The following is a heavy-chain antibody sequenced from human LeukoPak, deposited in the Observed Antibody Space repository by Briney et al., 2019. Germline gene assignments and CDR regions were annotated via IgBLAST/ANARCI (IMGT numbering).Heavy chain of an antibody. CDR2: IFHNGNP. J-gene: IGHJ4*02. CDR1: GGSISSSTYY. CDR3: ARSGQNHLWLSLDY. Sequence: KSSETLSLTCAVSGGSISSSTYYWGWIRQYPGKGLEWIGYIFHNGNPYYNPSLESRVTISVDTSKNQVSLQVTSVTAADTAVYYCARSGQNHLWLSLDYWGQGTLVTVSS. V-gene: IGHV4-31*11. D-gene: IGHD5-18*01.